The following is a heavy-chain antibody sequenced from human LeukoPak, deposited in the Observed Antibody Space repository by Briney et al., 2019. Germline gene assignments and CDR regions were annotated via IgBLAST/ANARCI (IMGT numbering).Heavy chain of an antibody. D-gene: IGHD2-2*01. CDR3: ARSSSTVYYYYGMDV. CDR1: GYIFSDHY. V-gene: IGHV4-4*02. Sequence: GSLRLSCAVSGYIFSDHYIDWVRQPPGKGLEWIGEIYHSGSTNYNPSLKSRVTISVDKSKNQSSLKLSSVTAADTAVYYCARSSSTVYYYYGMDVWGQGTTVTVSS. CDR2: IYHSGST. J-gene: IGHJ6*02.